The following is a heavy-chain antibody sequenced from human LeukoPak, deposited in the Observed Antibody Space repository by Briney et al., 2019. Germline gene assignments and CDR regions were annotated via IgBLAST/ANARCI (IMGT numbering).Heavy chain of an antibody. D-gene: IGHD2-15*01. Sequence: ASVKVSCKASGYTFTGYYMHWVRQAPGQGLEWMGWINPNSGGTNYAQKFQGRVTMTRDTSISTAYMELRSLRSDDTAVYYCARGYCSGGSCYFRRVYDLHDYWGQGTLVTVSS. CDR1: GYTFTGYY. V-gene: IGHV1-2*02. CDR2: INPNSGGT. J-gene: IGHJ4*02. CDR3: ARGYCSGGSCYFRRVYDLHDY.